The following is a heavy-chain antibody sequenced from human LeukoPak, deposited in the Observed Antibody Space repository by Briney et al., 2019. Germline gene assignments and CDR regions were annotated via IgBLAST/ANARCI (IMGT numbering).Heavy chain of an antibody. CDR2: INPDGGNT. J-gene: IGHJ3*01. CDR1: GYTFSNYD. D-gene: IGHD5-24*01. Sequence: GASVKVSCKASGYTFSNYDMNWVRQAPGQVLEWMGLINPDGGNTNYAQNFQGRVTLTRDTSTSTVYMELSSLRSEDTAIYYCARIRDGYNDAYDLWGQGTVVTVPS. V-gene: IGHV1-46*01. CDR3: ARIRDGYNDAYDL.